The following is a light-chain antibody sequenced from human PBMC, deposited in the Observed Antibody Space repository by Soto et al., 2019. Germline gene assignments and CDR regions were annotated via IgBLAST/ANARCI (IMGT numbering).Light chain of an antibody. CDR2: GAS. J-gene: IGKJ1*01. V-gene: IGKV1-5*02. CDR3: QQYNSYPLT. Sequence: DIPMTQSPSTLSAAVGDRVTIVCRASQSVSDWLAWYQQRPGKAPKVLIYGASSLESGVPSRFSGSGSGTEFTLTISSLQPDDFATYYCQQYNSYPLTFGQGTKVEI. CDR1: QSVSDW.